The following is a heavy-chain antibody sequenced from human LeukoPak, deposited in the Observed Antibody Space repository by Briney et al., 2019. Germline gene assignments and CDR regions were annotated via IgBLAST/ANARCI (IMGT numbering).Heavy chain of an antibody. CDR2: INNRGRA. V-gene: IGHV4-34*01. J-gene: IGHJ6*03. CDR3: ARRWNYGRNYYIDV. CDR1: GGSFSNYY. Sequence: SETLSLTCAVYGGSFSNYYWNWIRETPGKGLEWLGEINNRGRANYNPSIMSRVTVSVDTSKNQFSLRLTSVTATDTAIYYCARRWNYGRNYYIDVWGKGATVSVSS. D-gene: IGHD1-7*01.